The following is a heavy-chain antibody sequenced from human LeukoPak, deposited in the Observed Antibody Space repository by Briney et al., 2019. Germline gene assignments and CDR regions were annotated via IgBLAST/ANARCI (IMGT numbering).Heavy chain of an antibody. Sequence: LAGGSLRLSCAASGFTFSSDGMSWVRQAPGKGLEWVSAISGSGSNTNYADSVKGRFTISRDNAKNSLYLQMNSLRAEDTAVYYCAELGITMIGGVWGKGTTVTISS. CDR2: ISGSGSNT. V-gene: IGHV3-23*01. CDR3: AELGITMIGGV. J-gene: IGHJ6*04. D-gene: IGHD3-10*02. CDR1: GFTFSSDG.